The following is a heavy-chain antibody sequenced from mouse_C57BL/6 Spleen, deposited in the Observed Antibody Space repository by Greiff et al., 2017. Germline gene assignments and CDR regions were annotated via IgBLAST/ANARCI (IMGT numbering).Heavy chain of an antibody. Sequence: EVHLVESGGGLVKPGGSLKLSCAASGFTFSSYAMSWVRQTPEKRLAWVATISDGGSYTYYPDNVKGRFTISRDNAKNNLYLQMSHLKSEDTAMYYCARYGSSLFDYWGQSTTLTVSS. CDR2: ISDGGSYT. J-gene: IGHJ2*01. CDR3: ARYGSSLFDY. V-gene: IGHV5-4*01. D-gene: IGHD1-1*01. CDR1: GFTFSSYA.